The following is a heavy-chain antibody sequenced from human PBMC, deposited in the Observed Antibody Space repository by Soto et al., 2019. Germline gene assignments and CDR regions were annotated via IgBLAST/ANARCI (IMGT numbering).Heavy chain of an antibody. CDR2: FDPEDGET. D-gene: IGHD2-8*01. CDR3: ATKTDCTNGVCYRGWYYYGMDV. Sequence: ASVKVSCKVSGYTLTELSMHWVRQAPGEGLEWMGGFDPEDGETIYAQKFQGRVTMTEDTSTDTAYMELSSLRSEDTAVYYCATKTDCTNGVCYRGWYYYGMDVWGQGTTVTVSS. J-gene: IGHJ6*02. V-gene: IGHV1-24*01. CDR1: GYTLTELS.